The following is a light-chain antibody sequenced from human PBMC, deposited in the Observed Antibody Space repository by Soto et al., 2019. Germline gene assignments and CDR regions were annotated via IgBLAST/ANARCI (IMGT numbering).Light chain of an antibody. J-gene: IGKJ1*01. CDR2: AAS. CDR3: LQDYNYPWT. CDR1: QGIRND. Sequence: AIQMTQSPSSLSASVGDRVTITCRASQGIRNDLGWYQQKPGKAPKLLIYAASSLRSGVPSRFRGSGSGTDFTLTIGSLQPGDFATYYCLQDYNYPWTFGQGTKVEIK. V-gene: IGKV1-6*01.